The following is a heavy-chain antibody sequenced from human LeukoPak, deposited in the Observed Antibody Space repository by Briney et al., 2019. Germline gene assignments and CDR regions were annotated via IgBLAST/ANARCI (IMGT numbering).Heavy chain of an antibody. D-gene: IGHD1-26*01. Sequence: PGGSLRLSCAASGCTFSSYAMSWVRQASGKGLEWVSAISGSGGIPYYADSVKGRFTISRDNSKNTLYLQMNSLRAEDTAVYYCATNYRGRYHIDYWGQGTPVTVPP. J-gene: IGHJ4*02. CDR3: ATNYRGRYHIDY. CDR2: ISGSGGIP. V-gene: IGHV3-23*01. CDR1: GCTFSSYA.